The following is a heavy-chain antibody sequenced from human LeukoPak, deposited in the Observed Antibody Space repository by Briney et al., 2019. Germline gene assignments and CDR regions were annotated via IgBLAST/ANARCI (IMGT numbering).Heavy chain of an antibody. D-gene: IGHD3-10*01. CDR1: GFTFSSYW. Sequence: GGSLRLSCAASGFTFSSYWMSWVRQAPGKGLEWVANIKQDGSEKYYVDSVKGRFTISRDNAKNSLYLQMNSLRAEDTAVYYCAREGRDGRGKRTYYYYYMDVWGKGTTVTVSS. V-gene: IGHV3-7*01. CDR2: IKQDGSEK. CDR3: AREGRDGRGKRTYYYYYMDV. J-gene: IGHJ6*03.